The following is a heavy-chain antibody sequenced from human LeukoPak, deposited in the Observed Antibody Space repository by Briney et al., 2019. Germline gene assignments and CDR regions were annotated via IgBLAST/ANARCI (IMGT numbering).Heavy chain of an antibody. D-gene: IGHD3-22*01. CDR2: MNPNTGNT. CDR3: ARLSQTPDYYGGGGYYFLGY. J-gene: IGHJ4*02. V-gene: IGHV1-8*01. Sequence: GASVKVSCKASRYTFTSYDINWVRQAPGQGLEWMGWMNPNTGNTGYAQKFQGRVTMTRDTSINTAYLEPRSLRSDDTAIYYCARLSQTPDYYGGGGYYFLGYWGQGTLVTVSS. CDR1: RYTFTSYD.